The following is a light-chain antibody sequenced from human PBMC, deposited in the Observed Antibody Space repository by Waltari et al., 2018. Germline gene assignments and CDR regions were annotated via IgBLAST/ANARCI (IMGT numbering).Light chain of an antibody. Sequence: ETVMTQSPGPLSVSPGERATLSCRASQRVSSNIAWYQQKPGQAPRLLIYGASTRATGIPARFSGGGSGTEFTLTISSLQSEDFAVYYCHQFNNWPQTFGQGTKVEIK. V-gene: IGKV3-15*01. J-gene: IGKJ1*01. CDR2: GAS. CDR3: HQFNNWPQT. CDR1: QRVSSN.